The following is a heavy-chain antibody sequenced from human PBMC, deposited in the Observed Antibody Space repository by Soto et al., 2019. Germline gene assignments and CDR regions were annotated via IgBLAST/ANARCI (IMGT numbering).Heavy chain of an antibody. CDR3: AREYYGLLTGYYNDH. CDR1: GFPFSSYW. Sequence: EVQLVESGGDSVQPGGSLRLSCAASGFPFSSYWMHWVRHTPGKGLEWVSRISGDGTTIYYADSVTGRFTVSRANAKNALSLQMSGPGAEATAVYYCAREYYGLLTGYYNDHWGQGTLVSVSS. V-gene: IGHV3-74*01. D-gene: IGHD3-9*01. CDR2: ISGDGTTI. J-gene: IGHJ4*02.